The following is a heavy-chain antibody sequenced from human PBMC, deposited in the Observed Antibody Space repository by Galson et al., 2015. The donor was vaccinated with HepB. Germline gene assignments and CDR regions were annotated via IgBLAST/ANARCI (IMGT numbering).Heavy chain of an antibody. J-gene: IGHJ4*02. Sequence: SLRLSCAASGFTFGSHAMNWVRQAPGQGLEWIPFVSSSSNAIYYADSVRGRFTISRDNAKNSLHLQMNSLRDEDTAVYFCARDPGISDNYYYFDCWGQGTLVTVSS. CDR2: VSSSSNAI. D-gene: IGHD1-1*01. CDR1: GFTFGSHA. CDR3: ARDPGISDNYYYFDC. V-gene: IGHV3-48*02.